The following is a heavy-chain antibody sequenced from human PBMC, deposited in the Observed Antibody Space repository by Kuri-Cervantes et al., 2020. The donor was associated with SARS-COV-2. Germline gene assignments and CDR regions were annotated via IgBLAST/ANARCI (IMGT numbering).Heavy chain of an antibody. CDR1: RFTLNNYA. CDR2: ISGSGDDT. Sequence: LSLTCADSRFTLNNYALIWVRQAPGKGLEWVSSISGSGDDTHYADSVKGRFTISRDISKNTLYQQMNSLRAEDTAVYYCTSVHEMGVVFDWGQGTLVTVSS. V-gene: IGHV3-23*01. CDR3: TSVHEMGVVFD. J-gene: IGHJ4*02. D-gene: IGHD3-16*01.